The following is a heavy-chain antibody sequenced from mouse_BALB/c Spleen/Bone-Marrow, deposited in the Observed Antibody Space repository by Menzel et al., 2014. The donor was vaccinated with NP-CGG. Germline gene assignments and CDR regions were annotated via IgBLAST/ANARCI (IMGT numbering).Heavy chain of an antibody. CDR1: GYTFTSYT. V-gene: IGHV1-4*01. CDR3: ARRYDYAMDY. CDR2: INPSSGYT. J-gene: IGHJ4*01. Sequence: QVQLQQPGAELARPGASVKMSCKASGYTFTSYTMHRVKQRPGQGLEWIGYINPSSGYTNYNQKFKDKATLTADKSSSTAYMQLSSLTSEDSAVYYCARRYDYAMDYWGQGTSVTVSS. D-gene: IGHD2-14*01.